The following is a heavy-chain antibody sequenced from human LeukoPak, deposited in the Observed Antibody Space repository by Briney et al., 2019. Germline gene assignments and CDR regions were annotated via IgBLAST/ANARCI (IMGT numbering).Heavy chain of an antibody. V-gene: IGHV3-15*07. J-gene: IGHJ4*02. Sequence: GGSLRLPCAASGFAFSNAWMNWVRQAPGKGLEWVGRIKSKTDGGTTDYAAPVKGRFTISRDDSKNTLYLQMNSLKTEDTAVYYCTTIDYGDYVVAYWGQGTLVTVSS. CDR1: GFAFSNAW. CDR3: TTIDYGDYVVAY. CDR2: IKSKTDGGTT. D-gene: IGHD4-17*01.